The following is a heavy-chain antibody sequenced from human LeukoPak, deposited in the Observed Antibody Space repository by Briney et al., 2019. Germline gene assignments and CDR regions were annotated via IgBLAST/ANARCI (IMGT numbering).Heavy chain of an antibody. D-gene: IGHD3-10*01. CDR3: AKDIYGSGSYYGNGLDV. Sequence: SQTLSLTCAVSGGSISSGGYSWSWIRQPPGKGLEWIGYIYHSGSTYYNPSLKSRVVMSVDTSKNQFSLKLSSVTAADTAVYYCAKDIYGSGSYYGNGLDVWGRGTTVTVSS. CDR2: IYHSGST. CDR1: GGSISSGGYS. V-gene: IGHV4-30-2*02. J-gene: IGHJ6*02.